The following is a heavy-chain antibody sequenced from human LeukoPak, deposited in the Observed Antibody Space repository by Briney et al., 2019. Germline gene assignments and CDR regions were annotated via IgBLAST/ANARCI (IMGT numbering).Heavy chain of an antibody. CDR2: IKQDGSEK. CDR3: ARIGYRSSSFYY. Sequence: PGGSLRLSCAASGFTFTNYWMSWVRQAPGKGLEWVANIKQDGSEKDYVDFMKGRFTISRDNAKNSVYLQLSSLRAEDTAVYHCARIGYRSSSFYYWGRGTLVTVSS. V-gene: IGHV3-7*01. J-gene: IGHJ4*02. D-gene: IGHD5-12*01. CDR1: GFTFTNYW.